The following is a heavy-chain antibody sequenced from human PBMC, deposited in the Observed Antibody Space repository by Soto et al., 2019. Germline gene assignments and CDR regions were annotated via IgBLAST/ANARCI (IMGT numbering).Heavy chain of an antibody. CDR3: ARGQGQWLANLYFDY. V-gene: IGHV4-61*01. D-gene: IGHD6-19*01. CDR2: VYYSGST. J-gene: IGHJ4*02. Sequence: SDTLSLTCTVSGGSVSSGSYYWSWIRQPPGKGLEWIGYVYYSGSTNYNPSLKSRVTISVDTSKNQFSLKLSSVTAADTAVYYCARGQGQWLANLYFDYWGQGTRVTVS. CDR1: GGSVSSGSYY.